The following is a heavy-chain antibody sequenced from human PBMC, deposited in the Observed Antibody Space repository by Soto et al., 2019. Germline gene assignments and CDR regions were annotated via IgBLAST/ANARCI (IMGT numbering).Heavy chain of an antibody. J-gene: IGHJ6*02. V-gene: IGHV5-51*01. CDR1: GCIFTSYW. Sequence: GEALKISCKGAGCIFTSYWIGWGRQMPGKGLEWMGIIYPGDSDTRYSPSFQGQVTISADKSISTAYLQWSSLKASDTAMYYCARPHEAGNNYFCVVARGQGITITVSS. CDR2: IYPGDSDT. CDR3: ARPHEAGNNYFCVVA. D-gene: IGHD6-19*01.